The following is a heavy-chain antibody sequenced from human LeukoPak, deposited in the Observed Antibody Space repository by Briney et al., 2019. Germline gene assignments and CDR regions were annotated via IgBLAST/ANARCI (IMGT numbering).Heavy chain of an antibody. V-gene: IGHV3-30-3*01. J-gene: IGHJ4*02. D-gene: IGHD5-18*01. CDR3: ARGRIQLWSLDY. Sequence: GRSLRLSCAASGFTFSSYAMHWVRQAPGKGLEWVAVISYDGSNEYYADSVKGRFTISRDNSKNTLYLQMNSLRAEDTAVYYCARGRIQLWSLDYWGQGTLVTVSS. CDR1: GFTFSSYA. CDR2: ISYDGSNE.